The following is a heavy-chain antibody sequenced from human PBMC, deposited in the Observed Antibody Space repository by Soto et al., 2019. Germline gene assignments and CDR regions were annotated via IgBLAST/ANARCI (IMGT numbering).Heavy chain of an antibody. CDR3: ARVPRMAGTAYYYYYGMDV. Sequence: RWSLRLSCSASVFTFSSYAMHWVRQAPGKGLEWVAVISYDGSNKYYADSVKGRFTISRDNSKNTLYLQMNSLRAEDTAVYYCARVPRMAGTAYYYYYGMDVWGQGTTVTVSS. CDR2: ISYDGSNK. D-gene: IGHD6-19*01. V-gene: IGHV3-30-3*01. J-gene: IGHJ6*02. CDR1: VFTFSSYA.